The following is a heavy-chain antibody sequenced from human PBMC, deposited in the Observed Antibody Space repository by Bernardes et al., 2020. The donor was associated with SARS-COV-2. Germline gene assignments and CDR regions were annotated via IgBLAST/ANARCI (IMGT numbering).Heavy chain of an antibody. D-gene: IGHD3-3*02. CDR2: ILNDGINK. J-gene: IGHJ3*02. CDR1: GFSFRHSG. Sequence: GGSLRLCCAASGFSFRHSGMHWVRQGPGKGLECVAFILNDGINKYYADSVKGRFTISRDDSKSTVYLQMDNLRAEDTAMYYCAKDGPHFDFDIWGQGTMVTVSS. CDR3: AKDGPHFDFDI. V-gene: IGHV3-30*18.